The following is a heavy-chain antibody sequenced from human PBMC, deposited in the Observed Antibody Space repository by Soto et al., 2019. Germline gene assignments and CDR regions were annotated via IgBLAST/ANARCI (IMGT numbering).Heavy chain of an antibody. J-gene: IGHJ4*02. Sequence: GGSLRLSCAASGFTFSSYSMSWVRQAPGKGLEWVSYISSSSSTIHYADSVKGRFTISRDNAKNSLYLQMNSQRDEDTAVYYCARVRQDFMIGDYEAFYFDYWGQGTLVTVSS. D-gene: IGHD4-17*01. CDR1: GFTFSSYS. V-gene: IGHV3-48*02. CDR3: ARVRQDFMIGDYEAFYFDY. CDR2: ISSSSSTI.